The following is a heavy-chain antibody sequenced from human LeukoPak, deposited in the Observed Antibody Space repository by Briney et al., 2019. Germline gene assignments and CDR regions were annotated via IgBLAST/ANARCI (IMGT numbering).Heavy chain of an antibody. CDR3: ARGGRAVAENWFDP. CDR1: GFTFSSYG. Sequence: GGSLRLSCAASGFTFSSYGMHWVRQAPGKRLEWVAFIRYEGSNKYYADSVKGRFTISRDNSKNTLYLQMNSLRAEDTAVYYCARGGRAVAENWFDPWGQGTLVTVSS. J-gene: IGHJ5*02. D-gene: IGHD6-19*01. V-gene: IGHV3-30*02. CDR2: IRYEGSNK.